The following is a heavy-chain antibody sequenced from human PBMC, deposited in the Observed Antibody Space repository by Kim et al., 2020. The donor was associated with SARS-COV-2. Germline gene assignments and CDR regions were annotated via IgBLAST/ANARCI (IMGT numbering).Heavy chain of an antibody. CDR2: VYYTGTT. CDR3: ARLGSGASNYNYYYIDV. D-gene: IGHD3-10*01. Sequence: SETLSLTCTVSGGSISCYYWSWIRQPPGKGLEWIGRVYYTGTTNYNPSLTSRVTMSPDMSQNQFSLTLTSVTAADAAVYYCARLGSGASNYNYYYIDVWG. J-gene: IGHJ6*03. CDR1: GGSISCYY. V-gene: IGHV4-59*08.